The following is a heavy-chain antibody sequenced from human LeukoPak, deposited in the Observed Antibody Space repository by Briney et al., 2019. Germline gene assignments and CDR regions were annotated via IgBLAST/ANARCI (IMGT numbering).Heavy chain of an antibody. CDR2: ISGSGGST. D-gene: IGHD3-9*01. CDR1: GFTFSSYA. Sequence: GGSLRLSCAASGFTFSSYAMSWVRQAPGKGLEWVSAISGSGGSTYYADSVKGRFTISRDNAKNSLYLQMNSLRAEDTAVYYCARRYFDWLLSHYFDYWGQGTLVTVSS. V-gene: IGHV3-23*01. J-gene: IGHJ4*02. CDR3: ARRYFDWLLSHYFDY.